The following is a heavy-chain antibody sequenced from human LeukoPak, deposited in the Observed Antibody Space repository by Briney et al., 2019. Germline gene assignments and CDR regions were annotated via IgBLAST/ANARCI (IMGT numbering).Heavy chain of an antibody. J-gene: IGHJ4*02. CDR2: ISSSSSTI. CDR3: ARDSLVPRIVGAKVLPDY. CDR1: GFTFSSYS. D-gene: IGHD1-26*01. Sequence: PGGSLRLSCAASGFTFSSYSMNWVRQAPGKGLEWVSYISSSSSTIYYADSVKGRFTISRDSAKNSLYLQMNSLRAEDTAVYYCARDSLVPRIVGAKVLPDYWGQGTLVTVSS. V-gene: IGHV3-48*01.